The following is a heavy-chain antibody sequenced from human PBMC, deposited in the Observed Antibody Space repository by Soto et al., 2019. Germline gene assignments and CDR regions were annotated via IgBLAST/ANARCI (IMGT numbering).Heavy chain of an antibody. CDR3: AGTMIVVVITTSFDY. D-gene: IGHD3-22*01. Sequence: SETLSLTCAVYGGSFSGYYWSWIRQPPGKGLEWIGEINHSGSTNYNPSLKSRVTISVDTSKNQFSLKLSSVTAADTAVYYCAGTMIVVVITTSFDYWGQGTLVTVSS. CDR2: INHSGST. CDR1: GGSFSGYY. J-gene: IGHJ4*02. V-gene: IGHV4-34*01.